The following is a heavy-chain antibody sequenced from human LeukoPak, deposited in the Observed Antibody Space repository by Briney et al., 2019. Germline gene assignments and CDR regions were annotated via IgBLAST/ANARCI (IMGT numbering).Heavy chain of an antibody. CDR2: ISYDGSNK. D-gene: IGHD5-18*01. CDR1: GFTFSSYG. V-gene: IGHV3-30*18. Sequence: GRSLRLSCAASGFTFSSYGTHWVRQAPGKGLEWVADISYDGSNKYYADSVKGRFTISRDNSKNTLYLQMNSLRAEDTAVYYCAKSVKFIRGYSSGPTGVDYWGQGTLVTVSS. CDR3: AKSVKFIRGYSSGPTGVDY. J-gene: IGHJ4*02.